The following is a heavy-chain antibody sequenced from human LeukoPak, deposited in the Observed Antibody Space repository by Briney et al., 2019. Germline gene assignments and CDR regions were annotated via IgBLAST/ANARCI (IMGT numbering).Heavy chain of an antibody. J-gene: IGHJ6*03. CDR1: GFTFSSYA. D-gene: IGHD5-12*01. V-gene: IGHV3-30*04. Sequence: PGGSLRLSCAASGFTFSSYATHWVRQAPGKGLEWVAVISYDGSNKYYADSVKGRFTISRDNSKNTLYLQMNSLRAEDTAVYYCARDLGYSGYADYYYYMDVWGKGTTVTVSS. CDR2: ISYDGSNK. CDR3: ARDLGYSGYADYYYYMDV.